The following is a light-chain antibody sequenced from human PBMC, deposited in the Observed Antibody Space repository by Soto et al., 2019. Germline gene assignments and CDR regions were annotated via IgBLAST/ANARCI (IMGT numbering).Light chain of an antibody. CDR1: QGISNY. Sequence: DIQMTQPPSSLSASVGDRVTITCRASQGISNYLAWYQKKPGAAPRLLIRAASGLHSGVPSRFSGSGSGTDLTLTISSLEPDDLATYYCQQSYITPITFGQGTRLEI. CDR3: QQSYITPIT. CDR2: AAS. J-gene: IGKJ5*01. V-gene: IGKV1-39*01.